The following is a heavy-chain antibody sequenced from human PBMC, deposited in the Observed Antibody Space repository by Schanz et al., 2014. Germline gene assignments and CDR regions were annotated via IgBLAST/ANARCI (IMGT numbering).Heavy chain of an antibody. D-gene: IGHD6-19*01. CDR1: GFTVSSNY. V-gene: IGHV3-66*01. CDR3: AKCIGWYGRCAFDI. J-gene: IGHJ3*02. CDR2: IYGGST. Sequence: EVQLVESGGGLVQPGGSLRLSCAASGFTVSSNYMSWVRQAPGKGLEWVSFIYGGSTYYTDSVKGRFTISRDNSKNTLYLQMNSLIAEDTAVYYCAKCIGWYGRCAFDIWGQGTMVTVSS.